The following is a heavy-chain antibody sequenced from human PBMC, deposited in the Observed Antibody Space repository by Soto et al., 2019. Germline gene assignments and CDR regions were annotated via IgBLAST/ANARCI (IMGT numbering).Heavy chain of an antibody. CDR2: IIPMLGIT. Sequence: QVQLVQSGTEVKKPGSSVQVSCQASGGTFSSYTISWVRQAPGQGLEWMGRIIPMLGITNYAQKFRGRVTITPDKSTSTAYMDLSSLRSEDTAVYYCAREERAYDFLTGYSAMDVWGQGTTVTVTS. CDR1: GGTFSSYT. V-gene: IGHV1-69*08. CDR3: AREERAYDFLTGYSAMDV. D-gene: IGHD3-9*01. J-gene: IGHJ6*02.